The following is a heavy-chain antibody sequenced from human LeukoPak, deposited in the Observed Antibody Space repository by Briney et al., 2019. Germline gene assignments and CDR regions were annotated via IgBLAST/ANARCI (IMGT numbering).Heavy chain of an antibody. CDR3: AKGRYYDSSGYYPQNY. D-gene: IGHD3-22*01. J-gene: IGHJ4*02. CDR1: GFTFNNYW. Sequence: GGSLRLSCAASGFTFNNYWMWWVRQASGKGLGWVANVNPAGNDKYYLDSVEGRFTISRDNAKNSLYLQMNSLRAEDTAVYYCAKGRYYDSSGYYPQNYWGQGTLVTVSS. V-gene: IGHV3-7*01. CDR2: VNPAGNDK.